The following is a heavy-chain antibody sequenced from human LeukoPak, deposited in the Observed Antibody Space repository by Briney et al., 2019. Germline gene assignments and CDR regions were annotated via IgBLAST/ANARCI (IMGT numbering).Heavy chain of an antibody. CDR2: IYYSGST. V-gene: IGHV4-59*12. CDR3: ARDRGYFY. Sequence: SETLSLTCTVSGGSISSYYWSWIRQPPGKGLEWIGYIYYSGSTNYNPSLKSRVTISVDTSKNQFSLKLSSVTAADTAVYYCARDRGYFYWGQGTLVTVSS. D-gene: IGHD5-18*01. J-gene: IGHJ4*02. CDR1: GGSISSYY.